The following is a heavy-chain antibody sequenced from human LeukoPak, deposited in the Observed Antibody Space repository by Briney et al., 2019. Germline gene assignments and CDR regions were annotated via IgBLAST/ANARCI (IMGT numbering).Heavy chain of an antibody. Sequence: SETLSLTCAVYGGSFSGYYWSWIRQPPGKGLEWIGEINHSGSTNYNPSLKSRVTISVDTSKNQFSLKLSSVTAADTAVYYCARGDVDTAMGGADYWGQGTLVTVSS. V-gene: IGHV4-34*01. CDR2: INHSGST. D-gene: IGHD5-18*01. CDR1: GGSFSGYY. J-gene: IGHJ4*02. CDR3: ARGDVDTAMGGADY.